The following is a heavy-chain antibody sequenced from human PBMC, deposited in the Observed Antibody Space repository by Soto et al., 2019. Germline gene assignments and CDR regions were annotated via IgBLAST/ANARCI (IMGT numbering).Heavy chain of an antibody. CDR2: IYYSGFT. CDR1: DGSISTSGYY. D-gene: IGHD3-9*01. V-gene: IGHV4-39*01. J-gene: IGHJ4*02. Sequence: PSEPLSLTCTVSDGSISTSGYYWGWIRQPPGKGLEWIASIYYSGFTYYGPSLKSRVTISIDTSKNQFSLKLTSLTVADTAVYYCARHPAGLRYFDYWGAGTLVTVSS. CDR3: ARHPAGLRYFDY.